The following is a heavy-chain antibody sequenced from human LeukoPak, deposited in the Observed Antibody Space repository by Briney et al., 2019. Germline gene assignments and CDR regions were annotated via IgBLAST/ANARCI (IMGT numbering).Heavy chain of an antibody. CDR2: IYYSGST. D-gene: IGHD3-10*01. CDR1: GGSISSYY. V-gene: IGHV4-59*08. Sequence: SETLSLTCTVSGGSISSYYWSWIRQPPGKGLEWIGYIYYSGSTNYNPSLKSRVTISVDTSKNQFSLKLSSVTAADTAVYYCARARGFGELLSASFDYWGQGTLVTVSS. CDR3: ARARGFGELLSASFDY. J-gene: IGHJ4*02.